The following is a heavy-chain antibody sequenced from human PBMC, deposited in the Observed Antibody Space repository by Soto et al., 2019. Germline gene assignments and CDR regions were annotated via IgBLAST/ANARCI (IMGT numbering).Heavy chain of an antibody. V-gene: IGHV1-69*01. CDR1: GGSFSSSA. CDR3: ATFVGSIGYRFFNMDG. Sequence: QVHLVQSGAEVKESGSSVKVSCKSSGGSFSSSAITWVRQAPGQGLEWMGRIIPMYGTTFYALTFQCRVTINGEETTSTVYTQLSSFKSEDTVSYFCATFVGSIGYRFFNMDGCDEVTTVTLSS. D-gene: IGHD5-12*01. J-gene: IGHJ6*02. CDR2: IIPMYGTT.